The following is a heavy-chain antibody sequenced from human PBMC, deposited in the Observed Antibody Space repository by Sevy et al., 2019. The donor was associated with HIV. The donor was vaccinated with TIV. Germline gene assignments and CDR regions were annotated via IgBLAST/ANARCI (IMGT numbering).Heavy chain of an antibody. CDR1: GASVSAANDY. CDR3: ARDQYYDIGTGLYAMDV. D-gene: IGHD3-9*01. Sequence: SETLSLICSVSGASVSAANDYWSWIRQPPGKGLEWIGNVFYFGSTNYNPSLKSRVTISLDTSKKQFSLELNSVTAADTAVYYCARDQYYDIGTGLYAMDVWGQGTTVTVSS. J-gene: IGHJ6*02. CDR2: VFYFGST. V-gene: IGHV4-61*01.